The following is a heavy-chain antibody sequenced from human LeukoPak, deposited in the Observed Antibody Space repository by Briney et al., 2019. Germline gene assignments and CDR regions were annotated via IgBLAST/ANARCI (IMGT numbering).Heavy chain of an antibody. CDR1: GFTFSSYW. CDR2: IKQDGSEK. V-gene: IGHV3-7*01. J-gene: IGHJ5*02. CDR3: ARTSAYYYGSGSWWGYNWFDP. D-gene: IGHD3-10*01. Sequence: GGSLRLSCAASGFTFSSYWMSWVRQAPGKGLEWVANIKQDGSEKYYVDSVKGRFTISRDNAKNSLYLQMNSLRAEDTAVYYCARTSAYYYGSGSWWGYNWFDPWGQGTLVTVSS.